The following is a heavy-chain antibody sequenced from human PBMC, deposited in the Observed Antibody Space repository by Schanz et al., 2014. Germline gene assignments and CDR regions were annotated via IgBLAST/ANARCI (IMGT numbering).Heavy chain of an antibody. CDR2: MNESHSTI. D-gene: IGHD3-10*01. CDR3: VRDELLWFGEVLSLDY. J-gene: IGHJ4*02. Sequence: VQLVDSGGGLVEPGGSLRLSCAASGFSFSSYAMGWVRQARGKGLEWVSAMNESHSTIYYADSVRGRFTISRDNSNKTVDLQMNSLRAEDTALYYCVRDELLWFGEVLSLDYWGQGALVAVSS. V-gene: IGHV3-23*04. CDR1: GFSFSSYA.